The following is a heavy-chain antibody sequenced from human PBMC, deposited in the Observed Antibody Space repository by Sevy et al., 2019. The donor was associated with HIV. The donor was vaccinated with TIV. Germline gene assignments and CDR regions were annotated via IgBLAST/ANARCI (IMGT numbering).Heavy chain of an antibody. CDR2: ISSSSTYI. V-gene: IGHV3-21*01. Sequence: GGSLRLSCAASGFTIRTYNMNWVRQAPGKGLEWVSSISSSSTYIYYADSVKGRFTISRDNAKNSLYLQMSSLRAEDTAVYYCARDLGIPATTDYFYDGMDVWGQGTTVTVSS. J-gene: IGHJ6*02. CDR1: GFTIRTYN. D-gene: IGHD2-15*01. CDR3: ARDLGIPATTDYFYDGMDV.